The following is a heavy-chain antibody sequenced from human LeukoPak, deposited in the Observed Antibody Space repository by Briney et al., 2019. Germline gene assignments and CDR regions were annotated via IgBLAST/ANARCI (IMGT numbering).Heavy chain of an antibody. J-gene: IGHJ6*02. D-gene: IGHD6-6*01. CDR1: GFTFTSYA. V-gene: IGHV3-23*01. CDR2: ISGSGGST. CDR3: AKAEYSSNYGMDV. Sequence: GGSLRLSCAASGFTFTSYAMSWVRQAPGKGLEWVSAISGSGGSTYYADSVKGRFTISRDNSKNTLYLQMNSLRAEDTAVYYCAKAEYSSNYGMDVWGQGTTITVSS.